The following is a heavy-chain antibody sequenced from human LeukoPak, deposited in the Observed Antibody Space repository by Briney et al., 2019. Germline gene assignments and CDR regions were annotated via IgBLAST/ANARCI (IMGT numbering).Heavy chain of an antibody. V-gene: IGHV3-30*04. Sequence: GGSLRLSCAASGFTFSTHAMHWVRQAPGKGLEWVALISFDGSNKYYADSVKGRFTISRDSSKNTLYLQMNSLRAADTAVYYCARSYRRGAITMLRGVANRGAFDIWGQGTMVTVSS. D-gene: IGHD3-10*01. CDR2: ISFDGSNK. CDR3: ARSYRRGAITMLRGVANRGAFDI. J-gene: IGHJ3*02. CDR1: GFTFSTHA.